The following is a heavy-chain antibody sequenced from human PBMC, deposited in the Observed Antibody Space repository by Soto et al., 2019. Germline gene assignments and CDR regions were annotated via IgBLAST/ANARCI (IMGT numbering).Heavy chain of an antibody. CDR1: GFTFSNYA. CDR3: TKAKRYCSGANCFTFGY. D-gene: IGHD2-15*01. Sequence: PGGSLRLSCTASGFTFSNYAMSWVRQAPGKGLEWVSTFSSGGGGTYYADSVKGRFTISRDNSKNTLSLQINSLRAEDTAVFYFTKAKRYCSGANCFTFGYWGRGTLVTVPQ. J-gene: IGHJ4*02. CDR2: FSSGGGGT. V-gene: IGHV3-23*01.